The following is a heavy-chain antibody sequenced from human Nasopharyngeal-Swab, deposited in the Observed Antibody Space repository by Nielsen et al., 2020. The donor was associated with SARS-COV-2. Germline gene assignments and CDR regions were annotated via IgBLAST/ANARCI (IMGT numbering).Heavy chain of an antibody. CDR3: VRTMVRGVIDY. CDR1: GGSISSYY. V-gene: IGHV4-59*01. Sequence: SETLSLTCTVSGGSISSYYWSWIRQPPGKGLEWIGYIYYSGSTNYNPSLKSRVTISVDTSKNQFSLKLSSVTAADTAVYYCVRTMVRGVIDYWGQGTLVTVSS. D-gene: IGHD3-10*01. CDR2: IYYSGST. J-gene: IGHJ4*02.